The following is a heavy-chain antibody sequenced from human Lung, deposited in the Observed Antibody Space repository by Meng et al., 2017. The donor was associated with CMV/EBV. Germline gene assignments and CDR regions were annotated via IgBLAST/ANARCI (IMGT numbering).Heavy chain of an antibody. CDR3: ARSITIFQIDY. Sequence: ASXXVSCKASDYSFTSYGITWVRQAPGQGLEWMGWINTYNGNTNYAQKFQGRVTMTTDTSTSTAYMELRSLRSDDRAVYYCARSITIFQIDYWGQGTRVTVSS. V-gene: IGHV1-18*01. J-gene: IGHJ4*02. D-gene: IGHD3-9*01. CDR2: INTYNGNT. CDR1: DYSFTSYG.